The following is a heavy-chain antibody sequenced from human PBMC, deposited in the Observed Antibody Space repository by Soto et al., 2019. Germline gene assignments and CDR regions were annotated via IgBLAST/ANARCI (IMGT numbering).Heavy chain of an antibody. CDR1: GYSFTDYH. D-gene: IGHD2-8*01. J-gene: IGHJ6*02. V-gene: IGHV1-2*04. CDR2: INPKSGVT. CDR3: ARGDSTDCSNGVCSFFYNHDMDV. Sequence: GASVKVSCKASGYSFTDYHIHWVRQDPGQGLEWLGRINPKSGVTSTAQKFQGWVTMTTDTSISTASMELTRLTSDDTAIYYCARGDSTDCSNGVCSFFYNHDMDVWGQGTTVTVSS.